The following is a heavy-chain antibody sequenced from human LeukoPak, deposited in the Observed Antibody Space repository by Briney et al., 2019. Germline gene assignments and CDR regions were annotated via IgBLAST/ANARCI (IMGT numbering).Heavy chain of an antibody. CDR3: ARAYGSSWTQFDY. D-gene: IGHD6-13*01. V-gene: IGHV1-8*01. CDR2: MNPNSGNR. CDR1: GYTFTSYD. Sequence: ASVKVSCKASGYTFTSYDINWVRQATGQGLEWMRWMNPNSGNRGYAQKFQGRVTMTRDTSISTAYMELSRLRSDDTAVYYCARAYGSSWTQFDYWGQGTLVTVSS. J-gene: IGHJ4*02.